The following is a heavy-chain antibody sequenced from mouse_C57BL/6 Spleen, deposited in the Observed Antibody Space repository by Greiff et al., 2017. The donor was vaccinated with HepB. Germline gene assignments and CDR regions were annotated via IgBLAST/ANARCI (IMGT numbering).Heavy chain of an antibody. D-gene: IGHD2-3*01. V-gene: IGHV1-69*01. Sequence: QVQLQQSGAELVMPGASVKLSCKASGYTFTSYWMHWVKQRPGQGLEWIGEIDPSDSYTNYNQKFKGKSTLTVDKSSSTAYMQLSSLTSEDSAVYYCALIYDGYFFDYWGQGTTLTVSS. CDR2: IDPSDSYT. CDR1: GYTFTSYW. J-gene: IGHJ2*01. CDR3: ALIYDGYFFDY.